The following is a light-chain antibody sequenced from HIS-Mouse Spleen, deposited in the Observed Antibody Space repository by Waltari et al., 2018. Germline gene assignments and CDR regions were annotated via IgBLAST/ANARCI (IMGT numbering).Light chain of an antibody. V-gene: IGLV1-47*01. CDR3: AAWDDSLSGPV. J-gene: IGLJ3*02. CDR1: SPNIGSNY. Sequence: QSVLTQPPSASGTPGQRDTIPCSGSSPNIGSNYVYWYQQLPGTAPKLLIYRNNQRPSGVPDRFSGSKSGTSASLAISGLRSEDEADYYCAAWDDSLSGPVFGGGTKLTVL. CDR2: RNN.